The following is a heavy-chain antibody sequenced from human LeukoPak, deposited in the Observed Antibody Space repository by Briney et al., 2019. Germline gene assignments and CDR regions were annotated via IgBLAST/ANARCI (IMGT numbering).Heavy chain of an antibody. Sequence: ASVNVSCKASGYTFTGYYMHWVRQAPGQGLEWMGWINPNSGGTNYAQKFQGRVTMTRDTSISTAYMELSRLRSDDTAVYYCARSEYMVRGVTTDYWGQGTLVTVSS. CDR3: ARSEYMVRGVTTDY. V-gene: IGHV1-2*02. J-gene: IGHJ4*02. D-gene: IGHD3-10*01. CDR2: INPNSGGT. CDR1: GYTFTGYY.